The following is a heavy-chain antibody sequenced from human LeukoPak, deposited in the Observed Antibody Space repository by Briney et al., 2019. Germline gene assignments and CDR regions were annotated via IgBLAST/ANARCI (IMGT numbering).Heavy chain of an antibody. CDR1: GFTFSTSA. J-gene: IGHJ4*02. CDR3: AKQRSEVPVAASNY. CDR2: ISGRGDST. D-gene: IGHD2-2*01. Sequence: GGSLRLSCAASGFTFSTSAMSWVRQAPGKGLEWVSGISGRGDSTHYEDSVKGRFTISRDNSKSTLHLHMNSLRAEDTAIYYCAKQRSEVPVAASNYWGQGTLVTVSS. V-gene: IGHV3-23*01.